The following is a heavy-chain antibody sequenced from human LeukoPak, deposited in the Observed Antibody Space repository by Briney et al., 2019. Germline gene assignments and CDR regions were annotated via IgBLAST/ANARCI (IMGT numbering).Heavy chain of an antibody. CDR2: ISGSGGST. CDR3: AKDGRPTNMVRGVIVNWFDP. CDR1: GFTFSSYA. D-gene: IGHD3-10*01. J-gene: IGHJ5*02. Sequence: GGSLRLSCAASGFTFSSYAMSWVRQAPGKGLEWVSAISGSGGSTYYADSVKGRFTISRDNSKNTLYLQMNSLRAEDTAVYYCAKDGRPTNMVRGVIVNWFDPWGQGTLVTVSS. V-gene: IGHV3-23*01.